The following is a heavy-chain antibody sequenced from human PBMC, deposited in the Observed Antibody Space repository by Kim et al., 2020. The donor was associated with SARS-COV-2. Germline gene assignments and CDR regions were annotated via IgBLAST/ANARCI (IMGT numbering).Heavy chain of an antibody. D-gene: IGHD3-10*01. V-gene: IGHV3-23*01. CDR2: ISGSGGST. CDR3: AKDRPMVRGIIITTQYGMDV. Sequence: GGSLRLSCAASGFTFSSYAMSWVRQAPGKGLEWVSAISGSGGSTYYADSVKGRFTISGDNSKNTLYLQMNSLRAEDTAVYYCAKDRPMVRGIIITTQYGMDVWGQGTTVTVSS. CDR1: GFTFSSYA. J-gene: IGHJ6*02.